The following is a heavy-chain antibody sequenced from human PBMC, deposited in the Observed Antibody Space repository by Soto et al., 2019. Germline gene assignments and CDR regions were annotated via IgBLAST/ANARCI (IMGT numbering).Heavy chain of an antibody. J-gene: IGHJ6*02. D-gene: IGHD3-10*01. CDR1: GYTFTGYY. V-gene: IGHV1-2*04. Sequence: ASVKVSCKASGYTFTGYYMHWVRQAPGQGLEWMGWINPNSGGTNYAQKFQGWVTMTRDTSISTAYMELSRLRSDDTAVYYCARGGSGSYYFPYYYYGMDVWGQGTTVTVS. CDR2: INPNSGGT. CDR3: ARGGSGSYYFPYYYYGMDV.